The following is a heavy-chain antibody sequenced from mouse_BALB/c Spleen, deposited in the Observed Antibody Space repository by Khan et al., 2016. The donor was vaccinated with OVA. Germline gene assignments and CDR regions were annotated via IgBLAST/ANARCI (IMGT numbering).Heavy chain of an antibody. D-gene: IGHD2-1*01. CDR1: GYTFINYW. CDR3: ARRGLLWDFDY. Sequence: VQLQESGAELAKPGASVKMSCKASGYTFINYWILWVKQRPGQGLEWIGYINPSTGYTEYNQNFKDKATLTADKSSSTAYMQLSSLTSEDSAVYYCARRGLLWDFDYWGQGTTLTVSS. J-gene: IGHJ2*01. V-gene: IGHV1-7*01. CDR2: INPSTGYT.